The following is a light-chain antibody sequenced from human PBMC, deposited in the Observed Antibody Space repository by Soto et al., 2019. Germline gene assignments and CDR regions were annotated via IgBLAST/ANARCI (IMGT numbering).Light chain of an antibody. CDR1: QSVSNN. J-gene: IGKJ1*01. Sequence: EIVMTQSPAILSVSPGDRATLSCRAGQSVSNNLAWYQQKPGQTPRLVIYGASTRATDIPARFSGSGSGTEFNLTISRLQSEDFAEYQCQQYNNWTQTFGQGTKLDIK. CDR2: GAS. V-gene: IGKV3-15*01. CDR3: QQYNNWTQT.